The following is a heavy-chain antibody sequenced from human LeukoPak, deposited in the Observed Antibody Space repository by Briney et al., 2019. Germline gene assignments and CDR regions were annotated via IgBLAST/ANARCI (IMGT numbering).Heavy chain of an antibody. CDR1: GGSFSGYY. J-gene: IGHJ4*02. Sequence: SETLSLTCAVHGGSFSGYYWSWIRQPPGKGLEWIGEINHSGSTNYNSSLKSRVTISVDTSKNQFSLKLSSVTAADTAVYYCARGYVLDYWGQGTLVTVSS. D-gene: IGHD3-16*01. V-gene: IGHV4-34*01. CDR3: ARGYVLDY. CDR2: INHSGST.